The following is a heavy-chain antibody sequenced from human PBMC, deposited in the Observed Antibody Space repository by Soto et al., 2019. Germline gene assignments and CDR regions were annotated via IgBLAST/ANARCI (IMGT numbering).Heavy chain of an antibody. CDR1: GGTFSSYA. CDR2: IIPIFGTA. D-gene: IGHD2-15*01. J-gene: IGHJ4*02. CDR3: AREGLGAVGATSDY. Sequence: QVQLVQSGAEVKKPGSSVKVSCKASGGTFSSYAISWVRQAPGQGLEWMGGIIPIFGTANYAQKFQGRVTXXAXEXTSTAYMELSSLRSEDTAVYYCAREGLGAVGATSDYWGQGTLVTVSS. V-gene: IGHV1-69*12.